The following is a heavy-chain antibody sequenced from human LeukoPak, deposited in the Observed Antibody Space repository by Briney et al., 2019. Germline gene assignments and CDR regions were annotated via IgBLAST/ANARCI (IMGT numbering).Heavy chain of an antibody. D-gene: IGHD6-13*01. V-gene: IGHV3-48*03. J-gene: IGHJ4*02. CDR1: GFTFSSYE. Sequence: GGSLRLSCAASGFTFSSYEMNWVRQAPGKGLEWVSYISSSGSTIYHADSVKGRFTISRDNAKNSLYLQMNSLRAEDTAVYYCARVAAAGTYYFDYWGQGTLVTVSS. CDR3: ARVAAAGTYYFDY. CDR2: ISSSGSTI.